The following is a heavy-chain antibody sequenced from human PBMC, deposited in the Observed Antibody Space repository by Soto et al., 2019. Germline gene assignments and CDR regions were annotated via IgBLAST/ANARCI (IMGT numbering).Heavy chain of an antibody. V-gene: IGHV4-30-2*01. CDR2: IYHSGST. Sequence: PSETLSLTCAVSGGSISSGGYSWSWIRQPPGKGLEWIGYIYHSGSTYYNPSLKSRVTISVDRSKNQFSLKLSSVTAADTAVYYCARGSGSGSYCNWFDPWGQGTLVTVSS. CDR3: ARGSGSGSYCNWFDP. CDR1: GGSISSGGYS. J-gene: IGHJ5*02. D-gene: IGHD3-10*01.